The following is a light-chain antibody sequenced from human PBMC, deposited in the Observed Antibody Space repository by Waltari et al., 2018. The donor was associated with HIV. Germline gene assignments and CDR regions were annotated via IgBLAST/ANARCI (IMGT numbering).Light chain of an antibody. CDR1: SRAF. CDR3: CTYGGSSTHVL. V-gene: IGLV2-23*02. Sequence: QSALAQPASVSGSPGQSITISCTGASRAFVSWYQQYPGKAPKVMLYEVNKRPSGVSSRFSGSKSGNTASLTISGLQAEDEADYYCCTYGGSSTHVLFGGGTKLTVL. CDR2: EVN. J-gene: IGLJ2*01.